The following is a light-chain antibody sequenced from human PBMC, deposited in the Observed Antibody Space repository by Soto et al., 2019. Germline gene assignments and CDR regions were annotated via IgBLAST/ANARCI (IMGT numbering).Light chain of an antibody. CDR2: KAS. Sequence: DIQMTQSPSTLSASVGDRVTITCRASQSISTWLAWYQQKPGTAPKVLIYKASSLESGVPSRFTGSGSGTEFTLTISSLQPDDFATYYCQQYNSYSRMYTFGQGTKLEIK. CDR3: QQYNSYSRMYT. J-gene: IGKJ2*01. V-gene: IGKV1-5*03. CDR1: QSISTW.